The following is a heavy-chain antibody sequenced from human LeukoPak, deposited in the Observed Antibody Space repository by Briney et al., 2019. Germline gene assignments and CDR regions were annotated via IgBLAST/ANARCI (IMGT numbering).Heavy chain of an antibody. V-gene: IGHV1-2*02. CDR3: ARDLQRLTYYYMDV. CDR1: GYTFTGYY. D-gene: IGHD5-12*01. Sequence: ASVKVSFKASGYTFTGYYMHWVRQAPGQGLEWMGWINPNSGGTNYAQKFQGRVTMTRDTSISTAYMELSRLRSDDTAVYYCARDLQRLTYYYMDVWGKGTTVTVSS. CDR2: INPNSGGT. J-gene: IGHJ6*03.